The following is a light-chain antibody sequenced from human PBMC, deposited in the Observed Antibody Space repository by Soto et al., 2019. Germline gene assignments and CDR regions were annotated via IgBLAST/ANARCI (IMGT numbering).Light chain of an antibody. Sequence: IVMKQSQATLSVCPGEGATLSCRASQSVNINLAWYQQKPGQAPRLLIYGASNRATGIPDRFSGSGSGTDFTLTISSLQPEDSATYYCQQSYNTPRTFCQGTKVDI. CDR2: GAS. V-gene: IGKV3D-15*01. CDR3: QQSYNTPRT. J-gene: IGKJ1*01. CDR1: QSVNIN.